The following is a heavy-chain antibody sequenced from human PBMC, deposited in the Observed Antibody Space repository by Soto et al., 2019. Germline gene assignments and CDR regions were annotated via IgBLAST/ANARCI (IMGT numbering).Heavy chain of an antibody. CDR3: ARHRDYDILTGYYSRWFDP. CDR1: GGSISSSSYY. V-gene: IGHV4-39*01. Sequence: SXTLSLTCTVSGGSISSSSYYWCWIRQPPGKVLEWIGSIYYSGSTYYNPSLKSRVTISVDTSKNQFSLKLSSVTAADTAVYYCARHRDYDILTGYYSRWFDPWGQGTLVTVSS. D-gene: IGHD3-9*01. CDR2: IYYSGST. J-gene: IGHJ5*02.